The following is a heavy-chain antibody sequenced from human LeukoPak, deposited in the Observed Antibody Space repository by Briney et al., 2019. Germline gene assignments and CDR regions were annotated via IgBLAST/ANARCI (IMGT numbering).Heavy chain of an antibody. V-gene: IGHV4-59*01. D-gene: IGHD1-26*01. CDR1: GGSINGYY. CDR2: MYYSGST. J-gene: IGHJ5*01. Sequence: SETLSLTCTVSGGSINGYYWTWIRLPPGKELEWIGYMYYSGSTNYNPSLKSRVTMSVDTPKNQFSLKLSSVTAADTAVYYCAKFRGRYRGLIDSWGQGILVTVSS. CDR3: AKFRGRYRGLIDS.